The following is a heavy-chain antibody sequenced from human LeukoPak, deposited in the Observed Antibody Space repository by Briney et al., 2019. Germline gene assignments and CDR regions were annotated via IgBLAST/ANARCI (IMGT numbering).Heavy chain of an antibody. D-gene: IGHD3/OR15-3a*01. J-gene: IGHJ3*02. CDR2: IYYSGAT. V-gene: IGHV4-59*01. Sequence: SETLSLTCTVSGGSISNYYWGWIRQPAGQGLEWIGYIYYSGATNYNSSLKSRVTISVDTSKNQFPLKLRSVTAADTAVYYCARLAVWAGSSFDVFHIWGPGTLVTVSS. CDR3: ARLAVWAGSSFDVFHI. CDR1: GGSISNYY.